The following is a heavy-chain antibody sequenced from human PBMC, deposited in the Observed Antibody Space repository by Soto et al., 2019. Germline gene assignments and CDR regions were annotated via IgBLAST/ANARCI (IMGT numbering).Heavy chain of an antibody. V-gene: IGHV2-26*01. CDR3: ARMYSWNYGTNHYCAMDV. CDR2: VFSTGQK. Sequence: QVTLEESGPVLVKPTETLTLTCAVSGFSLSNPKMGVSWVRQSPGKALEWLAHVFSTGQKSYITSLETRLTISKDTSKSQVVLTMTNMEAVDTATYYCARMYSWNYGTNHYCAMDVWGQGTMVTVSS. D-gene: IGHD1-7*01. J-gene: IGHJ6*02. CDR1: GFSLSNPKMG.